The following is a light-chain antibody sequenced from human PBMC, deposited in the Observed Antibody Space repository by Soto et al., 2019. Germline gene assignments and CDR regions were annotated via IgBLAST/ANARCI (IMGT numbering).Light chain of an antibody. CDR3: TSYTTSSTLV. CDR1: NSDIGTYNS. Sequence: QSVLTQPASASGSPGQSITISCTGTNSDIGTYNSVSWYQQHAGKVPKLMIYDVTNRPSGVSDRFSGSKSGNTASLTISGLQAEDEADYYCTSYTTSSTLVFGGGTKLTVL. CDR2: DVT. V-gene: IGLV2-14*01. J-gene: IGLJ2*01.